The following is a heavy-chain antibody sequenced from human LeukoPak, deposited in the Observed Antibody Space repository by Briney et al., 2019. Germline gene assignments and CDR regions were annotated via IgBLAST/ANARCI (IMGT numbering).Heavy chain of an antibody. CDR1: GYTFTSYG. CDR2: ISAYNGNT. D-gene: IGHD6-13*01. V-gene: IGHV1-18*01. J-gene: IGHJ5*02. Sequence: ASVKVSCKASGYTFTSYGISWARQALGQGLEWMGWISAYNGNTNYAQKLQGRVTMTTDTSTSTAYMELRSLRSDDTAVYYCARHQQLVYNWFDPWGQGTLVTVSS. CDR3: ARHQQLVYNWFDP.